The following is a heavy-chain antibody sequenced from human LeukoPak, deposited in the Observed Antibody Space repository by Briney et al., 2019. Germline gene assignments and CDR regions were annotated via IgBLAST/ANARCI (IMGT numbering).Heavy chain of an antibody. D-gene: IGHD1-7*01. Sequence: SETLSLTCTLSGGSISTYYWSWLRQPPGKGLEWIGHIYYSGSTKYNPSLKSRVTISVDASKTQFSLKLNSVTAADTAVYYCAGGSRELYYFDYWGQGALVTVSS. V-gene: IGHV4-59*01. CDR3: AGGSRELYYFDY. CDR1: GGSISTYY. CDR2: IYYSGST. J-gene: IGHJ4*02.